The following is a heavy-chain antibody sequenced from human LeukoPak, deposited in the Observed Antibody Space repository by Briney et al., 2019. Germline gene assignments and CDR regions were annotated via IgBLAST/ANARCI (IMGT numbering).Heavy chain of an antibody. CDR2: FDPEDGET. CDR3: ATGGFGELLSAYFDY. D-gene: IGHD3-10*01. Sequence: ASVKVSCKVSGYTLTELSTHWVRQAPGKGLEWMGSFDPEDGETIYAQKFQGRVTMTEDTSTDTVYMELSSLRSEDTAVYYCATGGFGELLSAYFDYWGQGTLVTVSS. V-gene: IGHV1-24*01. J-gene: IGHJ4*02. CDR1: GYTLTELS.